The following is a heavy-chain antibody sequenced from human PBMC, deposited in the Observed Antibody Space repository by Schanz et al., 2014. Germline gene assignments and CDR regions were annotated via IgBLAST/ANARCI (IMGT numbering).Heavy chain of an antibody. V-gene: IGHV3-21*01. CDR3: AIIGVMVAVAGTRADY. CDR1: GFTISSYS. J-gene: IGHJ4*02. D-gene: IGHD6-19*01. Sequence: EVHLVESGGGLVKRGGSLRLSCAASGFTISSYSMNWVRQAPGKGLEWVSSISSSGSYIYYADSEKGRFSISRDNAKNSLFLQMNRLRAEDTALYYCAIIGVMVAVAGTRADYWGQGTLVTVSS. CDR2: ISSSGSYI.